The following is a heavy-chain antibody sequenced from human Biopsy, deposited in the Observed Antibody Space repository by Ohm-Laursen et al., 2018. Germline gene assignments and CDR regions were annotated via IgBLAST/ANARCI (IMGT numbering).Heavy chain of an antibody. D-gene: IGHD3-9*01. V-gene: IGHV1-69*06. Sequence: SVKVSCKTPGGTFSNYGVNWVRQAPGQGLEWLGGNIPILGTGNYAQKFQDRVTVAADTSTSTATMELRSLRSDDTAVYYCATKLTGYFHHWGQGTMVIVSS. CDR3: ATKLTGYFHH. J-gene: IGHJ1*01. CDR1: GGTFSNYG. CDR2: NIPILGTG.